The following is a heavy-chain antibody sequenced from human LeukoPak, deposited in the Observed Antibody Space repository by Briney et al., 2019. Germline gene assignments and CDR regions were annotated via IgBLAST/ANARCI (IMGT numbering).Heavy chain of an antibody. CDR2: IKQDGSEK. CDR3: AGDRVGATGAFDI. J-gene: IGHJ3*02. D-gene: IGHD1-26*01. CDR1: GFTFSSYW. V-gene: IGHV3-7*01. Sequence: GGSLRLSCAASGFTFSSYWMSWVRQAPGKGLEWVANIKQDGSEKYYVDSVKGRFTISRDNAKNSLYLQMNSLRAEDTAVYYCAGDRVGATGAFDIWGQGTMVTVSS.